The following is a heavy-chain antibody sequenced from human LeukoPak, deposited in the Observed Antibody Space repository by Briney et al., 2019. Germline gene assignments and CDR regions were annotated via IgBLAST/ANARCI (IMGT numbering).Heavy chain of an antibody. D-gene: IGHD6-19*01. CDR2: IYTSGST. Sequence: SETLSLTCTVSGGSISSYYWSWIRQPAGKGLEWIGRIYTSGSTNYNPSLKSRVTISVDKSKNQFSLKLSSVTAADTAVYYCARDLGIAVAGRGKGSFDYWGQGTLVTVSS. J-gene: IGHJ4*02. CDR3: ARDLGIAVAGRGKGSFDY. V-gene: IGHV4-4*07. CDR1: GGSISSYY.